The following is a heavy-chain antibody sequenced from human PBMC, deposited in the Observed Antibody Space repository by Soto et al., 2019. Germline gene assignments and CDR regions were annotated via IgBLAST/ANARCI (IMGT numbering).Heavy chain of an antibody. Sequence: QVQLVASGGDVVQPGRSLRLSCAASGFTFSNYGMHWPRQAPGKGLEWVAAILYDGSNKYYPDSVKGRFTISRDNSKHTLYLQMNSLRAEDTAVYYWAGVTYYSDYCGQGTLVTVSS. D-gene: IGHD2-21*02. J-gene: IGHJ4*02. CDR3: AGVTYYSDY. CDR1: GFTFSNYG. CDR2: ILYDGSNK. V-gene: IGHV3-33*01.